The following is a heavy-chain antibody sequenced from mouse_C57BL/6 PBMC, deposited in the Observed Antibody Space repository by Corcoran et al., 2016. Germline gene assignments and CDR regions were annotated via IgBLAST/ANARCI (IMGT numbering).Heavy chain of an antibody. CDR2: IYPGSGNT. V-gene: IGHV1-66*01. J-gene: IGHJ1*03. CDR1: GYSFTSYY. Sequence: QVQLQQSGPELVKPGASVKISCKASGYSFTSYYIHWVKQRPGQGLEWIGWIYPGSGNTKYNEKFKGKATLTVDKSSSTAYMELNSLTSEDSAVYYCARYPPYYYGSSLYWYFDVWGTGTTVTVSS. CDR3: ARYPPYYYGSSLYWYFDV. D-gene: IGHD1-1*01.